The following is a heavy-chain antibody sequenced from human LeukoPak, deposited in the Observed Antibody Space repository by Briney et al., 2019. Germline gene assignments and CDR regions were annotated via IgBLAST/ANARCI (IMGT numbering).Heavy chain of an antibody. J-gene: IGHJ4*02. CDR3: ATEGFYY. V-gene: IGHV3-23*01. CDR2: ISRSGDIT. Sequence: GGSLRLSCSASGAAFTKYGMKWVRQAAGAGLEYISGISRSGDITHYADSVKGRLTISRVNVQNTLYLQMNSLRADDTALYYCATEGFYYWGPGTQVTVSS. CDR1: GAAFTKYG.